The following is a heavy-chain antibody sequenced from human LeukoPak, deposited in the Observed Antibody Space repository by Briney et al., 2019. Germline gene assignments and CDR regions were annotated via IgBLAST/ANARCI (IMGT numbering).Heavy chain of an antibody. CDR3: ARGAYYFDY. CDR2: ITSSGSYT. J-gene: IGHJ4*02. Sequence: GGSLRLSCAASGFTFSDYYMSWIRQAPGKGLEWVSYITSSGSYTNYADSVKGRFTISRDNANNSLFLQMNSLRAEDTAVYYCARGAYYFDYWGQGTLVTVSS. CDR1: GFTFSDYY. V-gene: IGHV3-11*05.